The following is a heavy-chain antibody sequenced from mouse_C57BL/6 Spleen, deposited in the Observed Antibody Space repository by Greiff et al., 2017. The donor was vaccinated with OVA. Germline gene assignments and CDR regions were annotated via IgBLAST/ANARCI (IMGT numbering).Heavy chain of an antibody. J-gene: IGHJ2*01. CDR1: GYTFTDYY. CDR3: ARESTTVLDY. V-gene: IGHV1-26*01. CDR2: INPNNGGT. D-gene: IGHD1-1*01. Sequence: EVQLQQSGPELVKPGASVKISCKASGYTFTDYYMNWVKQSHGKSLEWIGDINPNNGGTSYNQKFKGKATLTVDKSSSTAYMELRSLTSEDSAVYYCARESTTVLDYWGQGTTLTVSS.